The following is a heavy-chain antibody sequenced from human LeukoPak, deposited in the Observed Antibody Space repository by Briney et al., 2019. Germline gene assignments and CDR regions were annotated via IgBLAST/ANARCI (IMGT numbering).Heavy chain of an antibody. CDR2: TYPGDSDT. CDR3: ASSYYYDSSGYYYHDAFDI. J-gene: IGHJ3*02. Sequence: GESLKISCKGSGYSFTSYWIGWVRQMPGKGLEWMGITYPGDSDTRYSPSFQGQVTISADKSISTAYLQWSSLKASDTAMYYCASSYYYDSSGYYYHDAFDIWGQGTMVTVSS. D-gene: IGHD3-22*01. CDR1: GYSFTSYW. V-gene: IGHV5-51*01.